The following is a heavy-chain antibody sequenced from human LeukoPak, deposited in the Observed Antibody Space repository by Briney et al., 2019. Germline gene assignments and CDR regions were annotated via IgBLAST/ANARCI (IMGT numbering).Heavy chain of an antibody. CDR1: GGSISNTNW. V-gene: IGHV4-4*02. CDR2: VSLAGQT. CDR3: ARERGGYSYGIDY. D-gene: IGHD5-18*01. Sequence: SETLSLTCDVSGGSISNTNWWSWVRQPPGQGLEWIGEVSLAGQTNYNPSLNGRVTMSVDTSKNQFSLKLSSVTAADTAVYYCARERGGYSYGIDYWGQGTLVTVSS. J-gene: IGHJ4*02.